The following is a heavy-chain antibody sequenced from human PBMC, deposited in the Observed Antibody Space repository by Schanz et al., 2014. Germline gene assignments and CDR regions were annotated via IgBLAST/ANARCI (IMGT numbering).Heavy chain of an antibody. CDR3: ARDWTVGMPATYFDY. CDR2: IIPILGIA. V-gene: IGHV1-69*08. Sequence: QVQLVQSGAEVKKPGSSMKVSCKASGGTFNSYTINWVRQAPGQGLEWMGRIIPILGIANYAQKFQGRVTITADRSTNTAYMELSSLRSEDTAVYYCARDWTVGMPATYFDYWGQGTLVTGSS. J-gene: IGHJ4*02. D-gene: IGHD2-2*01. CDR1: GGTFNSYT.